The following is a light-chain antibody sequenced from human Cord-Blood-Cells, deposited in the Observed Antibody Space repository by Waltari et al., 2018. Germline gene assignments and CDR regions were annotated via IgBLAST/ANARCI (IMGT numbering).Light chain of an antibody. CDR3: CSYAGSSTWV. V-gene: IGLV2-23*01. CDR2: EGS. Sequence: QSALTQPASVSGSPGQSITISCTGTSSDVGSYNLVSWYQQHPGKAPKLMIYEGSKRPSGVSKRFSGSKSGNTASLTICGLEAEAEAAYYCCSYAGSSTWVFGGGTKLTVL. CDR1: SSDVGSYNL. J-gene: IGLJ3*02.